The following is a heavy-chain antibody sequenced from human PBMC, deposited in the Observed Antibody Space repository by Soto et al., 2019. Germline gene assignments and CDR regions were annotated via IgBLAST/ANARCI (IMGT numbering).Heavy chain of an antibody. Sequence: GGSQRLSCSAAGFTLSHGGMKWIRQGPGKGLEWISRIISGGTRVTYADSVKGRFTITRDNAKNMLYLEMHSLTVEDTAVYYCARERTSKGGMDVWGQGNTVTGS. CDR1: GFTLSHGG. CDR2: IISGGTRV. V-gene: IGHV3-74*01. J-gene: IGHJ6*02. CDR3: ARERTSKGGMDV.